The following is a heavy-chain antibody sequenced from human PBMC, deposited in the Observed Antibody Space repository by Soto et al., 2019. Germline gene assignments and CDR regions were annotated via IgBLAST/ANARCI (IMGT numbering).Heavy chain of an antibody. CDR3: ARHMGHRTVGWFDP. CDR2: IYYSGST. V-gene: IGHV4-39*01. Sequence: SETLSLTCTVSGGSISSSSYYWGWIRQPPGKGLEWIGSIYYSGSTYYNPSLKSRVAISVDTSKNQFSLKLSSVTAADTAVYYCARHMGHRTVGWFDPCGQGTLVTVSS. CDR1: GGSISSSSYY. D-gene: IGHD3-10*01. J-gene: IGHJ5*02.